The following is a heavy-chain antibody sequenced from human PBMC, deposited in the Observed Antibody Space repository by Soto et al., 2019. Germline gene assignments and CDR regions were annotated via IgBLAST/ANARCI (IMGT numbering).Heavy chain of an antibody. CDR2: IKSKTDGGTT. CDR3: TTGHYWDYGDYGQAGYYGMDV. V-gene: IGHV3-15*01. Sequence: GGSLRLSCAASGFTFSNAWMSWVRQAPGKGLEWVGRIKSKTDGGTTDYAAPVKGRFTISRDDSKNTLYLQMNSLKTEDTAVYYCTTGHYWDYGDYGQAGYYGMDVWGQGTTVTVSS. J-gene: IGHJ6*02. D-gene: IGHD4-17*01. CDR1: GFTFSNAW.